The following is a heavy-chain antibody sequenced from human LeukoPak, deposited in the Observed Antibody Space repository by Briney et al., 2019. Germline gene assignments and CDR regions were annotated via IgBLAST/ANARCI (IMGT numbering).Heavy chain of an antibody. Sequence: GASLRLSCASFGLSFISYAMSWVRHPPREGLEWVSAISGSGGSTYHADPVKGRFPISRDNSKHTLYLQLTSLRAEDTAVYYCAKELLIFGGLCKYYCYGM. CDR1: GLSFISYA. CDR3: AKELLIFGGLCKYYCYGM. V-gene: IGHV3-23*01. D-gene: IGHD3-10*02. CDR2: ISGSGGST. J-gene: IGHJ6*01.